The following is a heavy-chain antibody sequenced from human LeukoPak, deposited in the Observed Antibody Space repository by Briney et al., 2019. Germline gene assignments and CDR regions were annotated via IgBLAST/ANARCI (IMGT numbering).Heavy chain of an antibody. CDR2: ISSSSSYI. V-gene: IGHV3-21*01. J-gene: IGHJ6*02. CDR3: AREPTGVDTAMVNYYYGMDV. CDR1: GFTFSSYS. D-gene: IGHD5-18*01. Sequence: GGSLRLSCAASGFTFSSYSMNWVRQAPGKGLEWVSSISSSSSYIYYADSVKGLFTISRDNAKNSLYLQMNSLRAEDTAVYYCAREPTGVDTAMVNYYYGMDVWGQGATVTVSS.